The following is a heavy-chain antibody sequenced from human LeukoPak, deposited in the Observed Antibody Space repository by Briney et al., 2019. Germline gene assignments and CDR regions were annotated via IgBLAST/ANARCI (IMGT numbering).Heavy chain of an antibody. D-gene: IGHD3-22*01. CDR1: GFTFSSYG. V-gene: IGHV3-33*01. J-gene: IGHJ4*02. CDR2: IWYDGSNK. CDR3: ARDYYDSSGYYYTDY. Sequence: GGSLRLSCAASGFTFSSYGMHWVRQAPGKGLEWVAVIWYDGSNKYYADSVKGRFTISSDNSKNTLYLQMNSLRAEDTAVYYCARDYYDSSGYYYTDYWGQGTLVTVSS.